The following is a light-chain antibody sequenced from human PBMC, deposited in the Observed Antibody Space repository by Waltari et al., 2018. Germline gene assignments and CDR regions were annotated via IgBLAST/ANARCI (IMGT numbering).Light chain of an antibody. CDR1: QALGVN. V-gene: IGKV1-16*02. J-gene: IGKJ4*01. CDR3: QQYFNFPLT. Sequence: DIQVTQSPSSLSASVGDRVTFTCRASQALGVNLAWFQQKPGTAPKSLIYDASKLQSGVPSKFAGSGSGTDFTLTITNLQPEDFATYYCQQYFNFPLTFGGGTKVEIK. CDR2: DAS.